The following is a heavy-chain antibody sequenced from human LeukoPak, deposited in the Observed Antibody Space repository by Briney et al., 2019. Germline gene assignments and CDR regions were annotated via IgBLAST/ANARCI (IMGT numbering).Heavy chain of an antibody. Sequence: SETLSLTCTVSGASVSSASYWTWIRQPPGRGVEWIAHIYNGVNTNYNPSLKSRVTISVDTSKNQFSLRLNSVSAADTAVYYCARSRAFNSGAFDPWGQGSLVTVSS. CDR2: IYNGVNT. J-gene: IGHJ5*02. CDR1: GASVSSASY. V-gene: IGHV4-61*01. D-gene: IGHD1-26*01. CDR3: ARSRAFNSGAFDP.